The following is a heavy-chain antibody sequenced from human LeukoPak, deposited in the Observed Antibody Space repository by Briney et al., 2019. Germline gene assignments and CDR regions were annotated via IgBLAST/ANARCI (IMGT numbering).Heavy chain of an antibody. CDR1: GFTFSTAW. CDR3: TTVGDVRLRRLFEY. D-gene: IGHD1-14*01. CDR2: IRSKADRRIK. V-gene: IGHV3-15*01. Sequence: GGSLRLSCAASGFTFSTAWMSWVRQAPGQGLEWVGRIRSKADRRIKEYSAPVKGRFTISRDDTKNRLYLKKNSTKTDDTAVYYCTTVGDVRLRRLFEYWGQGTLVTVSS. J-gene: IGHJ4*02.